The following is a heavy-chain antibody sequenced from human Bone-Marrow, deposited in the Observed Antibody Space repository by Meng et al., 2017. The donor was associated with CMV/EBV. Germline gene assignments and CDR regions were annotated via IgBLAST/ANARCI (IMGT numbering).Heavy chain of an antibody. J-gene: IGHJ5*02. CDR2: VFSSGST. CDR3: VRDRCSAASCYLVHVGTWFDP. Sequence: GSLRLSCAVSGGSISSSSYYWGWIRQPPGKGLEWIASVFSSGSTYYEPSLNSRVTISVDTSRNQFSLKLRSVTAADTAVYYCVRDRCSAASCYLVHVGTWFDPWGQGTLVTVSS. D-gene: IGHD2-2*01. CDR1: GGSISSSSYY. V-gene: IGHV4-39*07.